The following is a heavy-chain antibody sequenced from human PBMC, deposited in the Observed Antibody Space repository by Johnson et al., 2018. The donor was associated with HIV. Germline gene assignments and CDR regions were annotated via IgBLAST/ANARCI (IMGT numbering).Heavy chain of an antibody. V-gene: IGHV3-30-3*01. J-gene: IGHJ3*02. CDR3: ANLPVGATGTDAFDI. CDR2: ISYDGSNK. Sequence: QMQLVESGGGVVQPGRSLRLSCAASGLTFSSYAMHWVRQAPGKGLEWVAVISYDGSNKYYADSVKGRFTISRDNSKNTLYLQMNSLRAEDTAVYYCANLPVGATGTDAFDIWGQGTMVTVSS. CDR1: GLTFSSYA. D-gene: IGHD1-26*01.